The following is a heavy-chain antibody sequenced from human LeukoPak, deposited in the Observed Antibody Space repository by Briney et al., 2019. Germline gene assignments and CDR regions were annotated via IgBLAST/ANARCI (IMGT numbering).Heavy chain of an antibody. CDR3: ARGRRIPITMVRGVRDFDY. D-gene: IGHD3-10*01. V-gene: IGHV4-34*01. Sequence: SETLSLTCAVYGGSFSGYCWSWIRQPPGKGLEWIGEINHSGSTNYNPSLKSRVTISVDTSKNQFSLKLSSVTAADTAVYYCARGRRIPITMVRGVRDFDYWGQGTLVTVSS. J-gene: IGHJ4*02. CDR2: INHSGST. CDR1: GGSFSGYC.